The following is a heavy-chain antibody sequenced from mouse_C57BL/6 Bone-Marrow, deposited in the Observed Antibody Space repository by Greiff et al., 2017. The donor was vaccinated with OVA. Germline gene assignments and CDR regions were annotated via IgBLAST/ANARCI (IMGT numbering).Heavy chain of an antibody. CDR2: IDPSDSYT. D-gene: IGHD2-2*01. J-gene: IGHJ1*03. CDR3: ASLLWLRRWYFDV. Sequence: QVQLQQPGAELVMPGASVKLSCKASGYTFTSYWMHWVKQRPGQGLEWIGEIDPSDSYTNYNQKFKGKSTLTVDKSSSTAYMQLSSLTSEDSAVYYGASLLWLRRWYFDVWGTGTTVTVSS. CDR1: GYTFTSYW. V-gene: IGHV1-69*01.